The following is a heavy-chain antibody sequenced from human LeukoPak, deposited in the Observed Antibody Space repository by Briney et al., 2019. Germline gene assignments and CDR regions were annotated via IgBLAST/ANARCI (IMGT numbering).Heavy chain of an antibody. CDR3: ARGVPPDSSSWYDEGWFDP. CDR2: IYYSGST. D-gene: IGHD6-13*01. CDR1: GGSISSSSYY. J-gene: IGHJ5*02. V-gene: IGHV4-31*03. Sequence: SETLSLTCTVSGGSISSSSYYWSWIRQHPGKGLEWIGYIYYSGSTYYNPSLKSRVTISVDTSKNQFSLKLSSVTAADTAVYYCARGVPPDSSSWYDEGWFDPWGQGTLVTVSS.